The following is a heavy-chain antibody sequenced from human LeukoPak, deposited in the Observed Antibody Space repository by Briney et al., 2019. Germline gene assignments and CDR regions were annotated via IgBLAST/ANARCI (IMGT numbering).Heavy chain of an antibody. CDR2: IYYSGST. J-gene: IGHJ6*02. V-gene: IGHV4-59*01. CDR1: GGSISSYY. CDR3: ARDGRYYYGMDV. Sequence: SETLSLTCTVSGGSISSYYWSWIRQPPGKGLEWIGYIYYSGSTNYNPSLKSRVTISVNTSKNQFSLKLSSVTAADTAVYYCARDGRYYYGMDVWGQGTTVTVSS.